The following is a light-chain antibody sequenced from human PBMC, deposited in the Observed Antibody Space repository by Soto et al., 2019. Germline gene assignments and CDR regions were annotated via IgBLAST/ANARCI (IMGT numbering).Light chain of an antibody. CDR3: QHRSNWPPGLT. J-gene: IGKJ4*02. CDR1: QSVSRY. Sequence: EIVLTQDPATLSLSPGERATLSCRASQSVSRYLAWYQQKPGQAPRLLIYDASNRATGIPARFSGSGSGTDFPRTMSSLETEDFEVYYCQHRSNWPPGLTFGGGTKV. V-gene: IGKV3-11*01. CDR2: DAS.